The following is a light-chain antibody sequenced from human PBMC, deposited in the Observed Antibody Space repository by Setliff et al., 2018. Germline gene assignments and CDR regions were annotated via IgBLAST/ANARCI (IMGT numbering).Light chain of an antibody. Sequence: QSVLTQPASVSGSPGQSITISCSGTSSDVGSYDLVSWYQQHPXKAPKLIXXXVSNRPSGVSSRFSGSKSGNTASLTISGLQTEDEADYYCTAYTSGTTYVFGTGTKVTVL. V-gene: IGLV2-14*03. CDR2: XVS. CDR1: SSDVGSYDL. CDR3: TAYTSGTTYV. J-gene: IGLJ1*01.